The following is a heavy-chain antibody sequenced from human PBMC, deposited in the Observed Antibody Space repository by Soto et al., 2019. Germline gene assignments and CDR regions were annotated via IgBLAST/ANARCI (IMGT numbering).Heavy chain of an antibody. V-gene: IGHV1-69*01. CDR1: GGTFSSYA. CDR3: ARSEGDKLDRPNYYYGMDV. D-gene: IGHD3-16*01. J-gene: IGHJ6*02. Sequence: QVQLVQSGAEVKKPGSSVKVSCKASGGTFSSYAISWVRQAPGQGLEWMGGIIPIFGTPNYAQKFQGRVTITADESTSTAYMELSSLRSEDTAVYYCARSEGDKLDRPNYYYGMDVWGQGTTVTVSS. CDR2: IIPIFGTP.